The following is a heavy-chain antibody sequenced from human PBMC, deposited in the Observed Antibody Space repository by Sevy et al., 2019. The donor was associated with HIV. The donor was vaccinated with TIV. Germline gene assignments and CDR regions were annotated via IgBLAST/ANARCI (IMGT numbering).Heavy chain of an antibody. D-gene: IGHD3-3*01. Sequence: GGSLRLSCKGSGYSFTSYWIGWVRQMPGKGLEWMGIIYPGDSDTRYSPSFQGQVTISADKSISTAYLQWSSLKASDTAIYYCARVYDFWSGGGYYFDYWGQGTLVTVSS. CDR1: GYSFTSYW. CDR2: IYPGDSDT. V-gene: IGHV5-51*01. J-gene: IGHJ4*02. CDR3: ARVYDFWSGGGYYFDY.